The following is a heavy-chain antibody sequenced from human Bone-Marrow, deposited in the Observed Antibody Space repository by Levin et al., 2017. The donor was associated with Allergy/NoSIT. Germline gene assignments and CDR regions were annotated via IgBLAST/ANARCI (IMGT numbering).Heavy chain of an antibody. V-gene: IGHV3-13*01. Sequence: PGGSLRLSCAASGFTFSDYDMHWVRQATGKGLEWVSAINTAGTTYYADSVKGRFTISRENAKNSLYLQMNSLGAGDTAVYYCARETPAVPGHFYAMEDWGQGTTVTVSS. CDR1: GFTFSDYD. J-gene: IGHJ6*02. D-gene: IGHD6-19*01. CDR3: ARETPAVPGHFYAMED. CDR2: INTAGTT.